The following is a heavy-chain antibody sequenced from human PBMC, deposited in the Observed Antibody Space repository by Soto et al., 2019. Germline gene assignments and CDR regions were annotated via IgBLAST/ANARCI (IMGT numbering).Heavy chain of an antibody. V-gene: IGHV3-11*01. CDR2: ISSSGSTI. Sequence: GGSLRLSCAASGFTFSDYYMSWIRQAPGKGLEWVSYISSSGSTIYYADSVKGRFTISRDNAKNSLYLQMYSLRAEDTAVYYCARDIIAVAGYDAFDIWGQGTMVTVSS. CDR3: ARDIIAVAGYDAFDI. J-gene: IGHJ3*02. D-gene: IGHD6-19*01. CDR1: GFTFSDYY.